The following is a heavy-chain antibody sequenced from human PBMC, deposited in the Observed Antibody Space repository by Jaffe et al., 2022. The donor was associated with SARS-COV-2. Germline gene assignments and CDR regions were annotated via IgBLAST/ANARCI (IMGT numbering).Heavy chain of an antibody. CDR3: ARVRYDSGSYECDH. Sequence: EVQLVESGGGLVQPGGSLRLSCAASGFSFSDHGMNWVRQAPGKGLEWISYISGGGSVTHYIDSVKGRFTISRDNVQNSLHLHMNSLRDDDTAMYYCARVRYDSGSYECDHWGQGTLVTVSS. J-gene: IGHJ4*02. V-gene: IGHV3-48*02. D-gene: IGHD3-10*01. CDR1: GFSFSDHG. CDR2: ISGGGSVT.